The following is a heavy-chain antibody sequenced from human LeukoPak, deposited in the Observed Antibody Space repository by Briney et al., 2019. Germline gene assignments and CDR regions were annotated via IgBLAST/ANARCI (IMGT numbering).Heavy chain of an antibody. J-gene: IGHJ4*02. CDR2: INHSGSA. V-gene: IGHV4-34*01. CDR3: ARGQGTVTTH. CDR1: GGSFSGYY. D-gene: IGHD4-17*01. Sequence: PSETLSLTCTVSGGSFSGYYCTWIRQPPGKGLEWIGEINHSGSAKYNPSLKSRVTISLDTSKNQFSLKLSSVTAADTAVYYCARGQGTVTTHWGQGTLVTVSS.